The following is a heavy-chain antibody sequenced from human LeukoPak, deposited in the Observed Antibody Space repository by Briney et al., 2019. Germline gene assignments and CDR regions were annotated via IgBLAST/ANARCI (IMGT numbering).Heavy chain of an antibody. Sequence: AGGSLRLSCAASGFTFSNYWMSWVRQAPGKGLEWVAIIKQDASEIYYVDSVKGRFTTSRDNAENFLYLQMNSLRAEDTAVYYCVIRGYSSVWYFDFWGQGSLVTVSS. J-gene: IGHJ4*02. D-gene: IGHD6-19*01. CDR3: VIRGYSSVWYFDF. CDR1: GFTFSNYW. V-gene: IGHV3-7*01. CDR2: IKQDASEI.